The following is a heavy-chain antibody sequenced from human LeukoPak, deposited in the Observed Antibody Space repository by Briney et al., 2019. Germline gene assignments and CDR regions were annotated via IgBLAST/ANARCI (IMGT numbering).Heavy chain of an antibody. J-gene: IGHJ5*02. V-gene: IGHV1-69*05. CDR2: IIPIFGTA. CDR3: ARGGGRGDWFDP. Sequence: SVKVSCKASGGTFSSYAISWVRQAPGQGLEWMGGIIPIFGTANYAQKFQGRVTITTDESTSTAYMELSSLRSEDTAVYYCARGGGRGDWFDPWGQGTLVTVSS. D-gene: IGHD3-10*01. CDR1: GGTFSSYA.